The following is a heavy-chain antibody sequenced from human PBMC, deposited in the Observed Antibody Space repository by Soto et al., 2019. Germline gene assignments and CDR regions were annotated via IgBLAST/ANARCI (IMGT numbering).Heavy chain of an antibody. V-gene: IGHV4-34*01. CDR3: ARDKITGLFDY. J-gene: IGHJ4*02. CDR1: GGSFSGYY. D-gene: IGHD2-8*02. Sequence: QVQLQQWGAGLLKPSETLSLTYAVYGGSFSGYYWTWIRQPPGTGLEWIGEINHSGSTNYNPSLKSRVTISVDTSKNQFSLKLTSVTAADTAVYYCARDKITGLFDYWGQGTVVTVSS. CDR2: INHSGST.